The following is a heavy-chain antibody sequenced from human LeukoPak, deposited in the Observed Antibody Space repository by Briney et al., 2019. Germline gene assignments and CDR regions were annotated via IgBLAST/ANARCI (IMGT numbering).Heavy chain of an antibody. V-gene: IGHV3-30*18. CDR1: GFTFSSYG. J-gene: IGHJ4*02. CDR2: ISYDGSNK. CDR3: AKVPQ. Sequence: GRSLRLSCADSGFTFSSYGMHWVRQAPGKGLEWVAVISYDGSNKYYADSVKGRFTISRDNSKNTLYLQMNSLRAEDTAVYYCAKVPQWGQGTLVTVSS.